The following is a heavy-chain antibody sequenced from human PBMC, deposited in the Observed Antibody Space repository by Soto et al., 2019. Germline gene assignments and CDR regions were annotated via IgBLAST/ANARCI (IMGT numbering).Heavy chain of an antibody. J-gene: IGHJ6*02. D-gene: IGHD3-10*01. CDR2: IYPGDSDT. CDR3: ASLSRGYNYGLDV. V-gene: IGHV5-51*01. CDR1: GYTFTSYW. Sequence: GESLKISFKGSGYTFTSYWISWVRQMPGKGLEWMGIIYPGDSDTRYSPSFQGQVTISADKSISTAYLQWSSLKASDTAMYYCASLSRGYNYGLDVWGQGTTVTVSS.